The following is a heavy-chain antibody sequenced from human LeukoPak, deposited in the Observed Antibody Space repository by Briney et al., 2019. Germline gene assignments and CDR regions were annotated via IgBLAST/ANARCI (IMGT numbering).Heavy chain of an antibody. CDR1: GGSISSYY. D-gene: IGHD6-13*01. Sequence: SETLSLTCTVSGGSISSYYWSWIRQPPGKGLEWIGYIYYSGSTNYNPSLKSRVTISVDTSKNQFSLKLSSVTAADTAVYYCARDRSSSWYGSHYYYYYGMDVWGQGTTVTVSS. CDR2: IYYSGST. J-gene: IGHJ6*02. CDR3: ARDRSSSWYGSHYYYYYGMDV. V-gene: IGHV4-59*01.